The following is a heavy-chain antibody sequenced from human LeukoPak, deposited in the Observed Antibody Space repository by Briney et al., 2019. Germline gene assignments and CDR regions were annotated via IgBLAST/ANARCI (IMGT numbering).Heavy chain of an antibody. CDR1: GGSISSGGYY. D-gene: IGHD3-3*01. Sequence: SQTLSLTCTVSGGSISSGGYYWSWIRQHPGKGLEWIGYIYYSGSTYYNPSLKSRVTISVDTSKNQFSLKLSSVTDAGTAVYYCARGSSDFITIFGVVISRLSFDYWGQGTLVTVSS. CDR2: IYYSGST. CDR3: ARGSSDFITIFGVVISRLSFDY. J-gene: IGHJ4*02. V-gene: IGHV4-31*03.